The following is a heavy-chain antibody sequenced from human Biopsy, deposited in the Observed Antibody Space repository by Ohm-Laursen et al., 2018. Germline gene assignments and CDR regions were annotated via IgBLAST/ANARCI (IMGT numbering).Heavy chain of an antibody. CDR3: AGSRGHYFNGLDV. Sequence: SQTLSLTCSVSGASMTDYFWSWIWQPAGKGLEWIGRAYPSGTTYYNPSLKGRVTISIDASKNQLSLKVTSVTVADTAVFYCAGSRGHYFNGLDVWGQGTTVSVSS. V-gene: IGHV4-4*07. D-gene: IGHD3-10*01. CDR1: GASMTDYF. CDR2: AYPSGTT. J-gene: IGHJ6*02.